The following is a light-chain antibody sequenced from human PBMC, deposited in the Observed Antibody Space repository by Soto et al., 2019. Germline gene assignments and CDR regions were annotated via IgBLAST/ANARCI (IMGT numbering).Light chain of an antibody. J-gene: IGKJ2*01. CDR1: QGISSY. CDR3: QQYCSYPYT. Sequence: AIRMTQSPSSFSASTGDRVTITCRASQGISSYLAWYQQKPGKAPKLLIYAASTLQSGVPSRFSGSGSGTDFTLTISCLQSEDFATYYCQQYCSYPYTLGQGTKVDIK. CDR2: AAS. V-gene: IGKV1-8*01.